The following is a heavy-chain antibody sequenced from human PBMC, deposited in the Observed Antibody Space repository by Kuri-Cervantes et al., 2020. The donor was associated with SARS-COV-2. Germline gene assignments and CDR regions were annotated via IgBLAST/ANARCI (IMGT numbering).Heavy chain of an antibody. J-gene: IGHJ4*02. CDR3: AREILESRDY. V-gene: IGHV3-30-3*01. CDR1: GFTFSSYA. Sequence: GESLKISCAASGFTFSSYAMHWVRQAPGKGLEWVAVRSYDGSNKYYADSVKGRFTISRDNSKNTLYLQMNSLRAEDTAVYYCAREILESRDYWGQGTLVTVSS. CDR2: RSYDGSNK.